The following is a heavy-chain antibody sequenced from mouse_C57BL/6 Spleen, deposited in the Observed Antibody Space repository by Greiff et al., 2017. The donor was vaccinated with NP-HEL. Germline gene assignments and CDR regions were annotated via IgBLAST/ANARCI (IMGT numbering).Heavy chain of an antibody. CDR2: IYPGSGST. D-gene: IGHD2-3*01. J-gene: IGHJ2*01. CDR3: ARYDGYYPYFDD. CDR1: GYTFTSYW. Sequence: QVQLQQPGAELVKPGASVKMSCKASGYTFTSYWITWVKQRPGQGLEWIGDIYPGSGSTNYNEKFKSKATLTVDTSSSTAYMQLSSLTSEDSAVYYCARYDGYYPYFDDGGQGTTLTVAS. V-gene: IGHV1-55*01.